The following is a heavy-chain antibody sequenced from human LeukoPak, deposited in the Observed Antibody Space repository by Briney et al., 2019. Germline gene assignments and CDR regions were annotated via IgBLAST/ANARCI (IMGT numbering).Heavy chain of an antibody. V-gene: IGHV3-23*01. Sequence: PGGSLRLSCEASGFTFNTYAIYWVRQAPGKGLEWVSGICGSGGCTNCADSVKGRFTISRDNSKNTVYLQMNSLTADDTAVYYCAKTTVGYSSGRYPGWPADCWGQGTLVTVSS. CDR1: GFTFNTYA. CDR2: ICGSGGCT. CDR3: AKTTVGYSSGRYPGWPADC. J-gene: IGHJ4*02. D-gene: IGHD6-19*01.